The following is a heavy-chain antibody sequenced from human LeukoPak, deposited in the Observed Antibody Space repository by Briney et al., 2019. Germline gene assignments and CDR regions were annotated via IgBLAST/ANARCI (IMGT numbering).Heavy chain of an antibody. CDR2: IYSGGST. D-gene: IGHD1-26*01. J-gene: IGHJ4*02. CDR1: GLTVRSNY. Sequence: GGSLRLSCAASGLTVRSNYMSWVRQAPGKGLEWVSVIYSGGSTYYADSVKGRFTISRDSSKNTLYVQMNSLRAEGTAMYYCARVSTSIYFDYWGQGIQVTVSS. V-gene: IGHV3-53*01. CDR3: ARVSTSIYFDY.